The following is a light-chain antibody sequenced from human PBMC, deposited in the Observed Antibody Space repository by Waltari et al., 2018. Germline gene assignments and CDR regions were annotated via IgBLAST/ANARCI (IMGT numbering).Light chain of an antibody. CDR1: ALPKKS. CDR3: YSRDSSGNQRV. J-gene: IGLJ2*01. V-gene: IGLV3-10*01. CDR2: EDD. Sequence: SYELTQPPSVSVSPGQTARITCPGDALPKKSAYWYQKRPGQAPVLVIYEDDKRPSGIPERFSGSSSGTMVTLTISGAQVEDEGDYYCYSRDSSGNQRVFGGGTKLTVL.